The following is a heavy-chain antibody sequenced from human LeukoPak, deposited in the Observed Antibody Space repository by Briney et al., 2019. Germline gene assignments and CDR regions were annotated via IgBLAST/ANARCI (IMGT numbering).Heavy chain of an antibody. Sequence: GGSLRLSCADSGFTFSRYWMHWVRQTPGKGLVWVSCISADGSVTRYADSVKGRFTISRDNTESTLYLQMHGLRAEDTAVYYCATAGGDGSRMGFDPWGQGTLVTVSS. CDR2: ISADGSVT. CDR3: ATAGGDGSRMGFDP. V-gene: IGHV3-74*01. D-gene: IGHD2-15*01. J-gene: IGHJ5*02. CDR1: GFTFSRYW.